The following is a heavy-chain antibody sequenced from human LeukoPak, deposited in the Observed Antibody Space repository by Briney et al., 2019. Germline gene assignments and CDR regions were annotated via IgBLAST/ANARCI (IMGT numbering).Heavy chain of an antibody. V-gene: IGHV3-21*01. CDR1: GFTFRTYN. CDR3: ARDGSGYDYIDY. D-gene: IGHD5-12*01. Sequence: GGSLRLSCAASGFTFRTYNMNWVRQAPGKGLEWVSSITSSSSYISYADSVKGRFTISRDNAKNSLYLRMNSLRAEDTAVYYCARDGSGYDYIDYWGQGTLVTVSS. CDR2: ITSSSSYI. J-gene: IGHJ4*02.